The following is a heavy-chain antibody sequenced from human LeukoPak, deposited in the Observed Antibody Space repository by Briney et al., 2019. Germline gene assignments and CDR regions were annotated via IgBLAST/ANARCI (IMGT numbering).Heavy chain of an antibody. V-gene: IGHV4-4*09. J-gene: IGHJ5*02. CDR3: ARRIVAGATNSHWFDP. Sequence: SETLSLTCTVSGGPINNYYWSWIRQPPGKGLEWIGYIYPSGGPNYNPSLMSRVSMSVDTSKNQFSLKVRSVTAADTAVYYCARRIVAGATNSHWFDPWGQGTLVTVSS. CDR1: GGPINNYY. D-gene: IGHD2-21*01. CDR2: IYPSGGP.